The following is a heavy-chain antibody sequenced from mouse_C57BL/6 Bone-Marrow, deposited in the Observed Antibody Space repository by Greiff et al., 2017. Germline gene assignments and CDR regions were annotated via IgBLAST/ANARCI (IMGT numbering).Heavy chain of an antibody. Sequence: VQLQQSGAELVRPGSSVKMSCKTSGYTFTSYGINWVKQRPGQGLEWIGYIYIGNGYTEYNEKFKGKATLTADKSSSTAYMELRSLTSEDSAVYFCAREGYYYGSSSGFDYWGQGTTLTVSS. CDR3: AREGYYYGSSSGFDY. J-gene: IGHJ2*01. V-gene: IGHV1-58*01. D-gene: IGHD1-1*01. CDR2: IYIGNGYT. CDR1: GYTFTSYG.